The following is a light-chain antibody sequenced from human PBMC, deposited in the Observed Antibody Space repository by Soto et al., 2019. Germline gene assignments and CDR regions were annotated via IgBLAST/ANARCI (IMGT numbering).Light chain of an antibody. J-gene: IGLJ1*01. CDR1: KNDIGVYDF. CDR2: EVV. Sequence: QSVLTQPPSASGSPGQSVTISCTGTKNDIGVYDFVSWYQHHPGKAPRLIIYEVVQRPSGVHDRFSGSKSGNTASLTVSGIQAADEADYFCKSYAGSNTYVFGSGTKLTVL. V-gene: IGLV2-8*01. CDR3: KSYAGSNTYV.